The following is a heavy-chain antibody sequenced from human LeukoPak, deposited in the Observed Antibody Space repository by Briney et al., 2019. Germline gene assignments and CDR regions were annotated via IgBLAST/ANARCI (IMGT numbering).Heavy chain of an antibody. Sequence: ASVKVSCKASGYTFTGYYMHWVRQAPGQALEEMGRINPNSGGTNCAQKFQGRVTITRYTSISTAYMELSRLRSVGTAVYYCARASQKYNWFDPWGQGTLVTVSS. CDR1: GYTFTGYY. V-gene: IGHV1-2*06. CDR3: ARASQKYNWFDP. J-gene: IGHJ5*02. CDR2: INPNSGGT.